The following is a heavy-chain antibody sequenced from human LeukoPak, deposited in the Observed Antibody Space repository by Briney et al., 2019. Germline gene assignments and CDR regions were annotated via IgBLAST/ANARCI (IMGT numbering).Heavy chain of an antibody. CDR1: GFTFSSYW. CDR3: ARQDIVVVPAAIPDAFDI. J-gene: IGHJ3*02. V-gene: IGHV3-7*01. CDR2: IKQDGSEK. Sequence: GGSLRLSCAASGFTFSSYWMSWVRQAPGKGLEWVADIKQDGSEKYYVDSVKGRFTISRDNAKNSLYLQMNSLRAEDTAVYYCARQDIVVVPAAIPDAFDIWGQGTMGTVSS. D-gene: IGHD2-2*01.